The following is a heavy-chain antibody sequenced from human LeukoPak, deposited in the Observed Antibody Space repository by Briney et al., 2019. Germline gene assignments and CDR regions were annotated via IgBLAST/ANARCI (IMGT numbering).Heavy chain of an antibody. D-gene: IGHD4-23*01. V-gene: IGHV3-9*01. J-gene: IGHJ4*02. CDR1: GFTFDDYA. CDR2: ISWNSGSI. CDR3: AKDWTTVVTSIYDY. Sequence: GGSLRLSCAASGFTFDDYAMHWVRHAPGKGLEWVSGISWNSGSIGYADSVKGRFTISRDNAKNSLYLQMNSLRAEDTALYYCAKDWTTVVTSIYDYWGQGTLVTVSS.